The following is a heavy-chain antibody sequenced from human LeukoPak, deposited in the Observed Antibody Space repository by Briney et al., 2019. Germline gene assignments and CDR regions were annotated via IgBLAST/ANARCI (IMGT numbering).Heavy chain of an antibody. CDR2: INSGGTSI. V-gene: IGHV3-48*03. J-gene: IGHJ4*02. D-gene: IGHD3-22*01. Sequence: GGSLRLSCATSGFTFSFYEMNWVRQAPGKGLEWVSYINSGGTSIYYADSVKGRFTISRDNAKNSLYLQMNSLRAEDTAVYYRTRDREKYYYDSSGSAPDFDSWGQGTLVTVSS. CDR3: TRDREKYYYDSSGSAPDFDS. CDR1: GFTFSFYE.